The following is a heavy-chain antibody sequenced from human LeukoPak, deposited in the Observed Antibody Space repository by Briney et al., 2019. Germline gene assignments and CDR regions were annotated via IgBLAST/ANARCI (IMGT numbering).Heavy chain of an antibody. V-gene: IGHV3-21*01. J-gene: IGHJ4*02. CDR1: GFTFSSYS. Sequence: GGSLRLSCAASGFTFSSYSMNWVRQAPGKGLEWVSSISNSGSYIYYADSVKGRFTISRDNAKNSLYLQMNSLRAEDTAVYYCANHLACGSTSCPPFDYWGQGALVTVSS. CDR2: ISNSGSYI. CDR3: ANHLACGSTSCPPFDY. D-gene: IGHD2-2*01.